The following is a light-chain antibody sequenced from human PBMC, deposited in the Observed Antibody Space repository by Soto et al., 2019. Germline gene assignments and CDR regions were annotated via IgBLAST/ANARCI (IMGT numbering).Light chain of an antibody. CDR2: DDS. CDR1: NIDSKN. J-gene: IGLJ2*01. V-gene: IGLV3-21*02. Sequence: SYELTQPPSVSVAPGQTARVTCGGNNIDSKNVHWYQQKPGQAPVLVVHDDSDRPSGIPERFSGFNSGNTATLTISRVEVGDEADYYCQVWDSSSDHLVFGGGTKVTVL. CDR3: QVWDSSSDHLV.